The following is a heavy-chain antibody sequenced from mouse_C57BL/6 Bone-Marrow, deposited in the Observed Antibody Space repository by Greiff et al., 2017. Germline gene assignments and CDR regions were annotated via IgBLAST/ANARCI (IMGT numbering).Heavy chain of an antibody. CDR1: GYTFTSYW. V-gene: IGHV1-52*01. Sequence: QVQLQQPGAELVRPGSSVKLSCKASGYTFTSYWMHWVKQRPIQGLEWIGNIDPSDSETHYNQKFKDKATLTVDKSSSTAYMQLSSLTSEDSAVYYCARAGLGRGTPYSDYWGQGTTLTVSS. CDR2: IDPSDSET. CDR3: ARAGLGRGTPYSDY. D-gene: IGHD4-1*01. J-gene: IGHJ2*01.